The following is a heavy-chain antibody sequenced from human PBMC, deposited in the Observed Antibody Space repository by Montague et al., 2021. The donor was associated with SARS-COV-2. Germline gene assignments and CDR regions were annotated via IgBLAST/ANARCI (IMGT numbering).Heavy chain of an antibody. CDR3: ARLLLELPGDY. CDR2: IYYSGST. D-gene: IGHD1-7*01. J-gene: IGHJ4*02. V-gene: IGHV4-39*01. CDR1: GGSISGSNYY. Sequence: SETLSLTCTVSGGSISGSNYYWARIRQPPGKGLEWNGSIYYSGSTYDNPSLKSRVSISVDTSKNQFSLKLNSVTAADTAAYYCARLLLELPGDYWGQGTLVTVSS.